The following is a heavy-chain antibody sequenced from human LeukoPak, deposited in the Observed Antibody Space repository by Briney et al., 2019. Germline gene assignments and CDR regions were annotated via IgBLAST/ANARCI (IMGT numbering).Heavy chain of an antibody. CDR2: IKQDGSEK. CDR3: ARVDITMIVVVTDAFDI. V-gene: IGHV3-7*01. CDR1: GFTFSSYW. J-gene: IGHJ3*02. D-gene: IGHD3-22*01. Sequence: PGGSLRLSCAASGFTFSSYWMSWVRQAPGKGLEWVANIKQDGSEKYYVDSVKGRFTISRDNAKNSLYLQMNSLRAEGTAVYYCARVDITMIVVVTDAFDIWGQGTMVTVSS.